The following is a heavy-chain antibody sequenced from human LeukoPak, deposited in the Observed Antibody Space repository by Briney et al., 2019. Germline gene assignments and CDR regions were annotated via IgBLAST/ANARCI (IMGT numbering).Heavy chain of an antibody. CDR3: ARKITVAGTNCFDP. Sequence: ASVKVSCKASGYTFTTYGITWVRQAPGQGLEWMGWISAYNGDTNYAQKLQGRVTMTTDTSTSTAYMELRSLRADDTAVYYCARKITVAGTNCFDPWGQGTLVTVSS. V-gene: IGHV1-18*01. CDR2: ISAYNGDT. D-gene: IGHD6-19*01. J-gene: IGHJ5*02. CDR1: GYTFTTYG.